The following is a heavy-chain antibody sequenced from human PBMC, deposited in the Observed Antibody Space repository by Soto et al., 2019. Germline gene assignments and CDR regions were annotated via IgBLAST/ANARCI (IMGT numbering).Heavy chain of an antibody. Sequence: GGSLRLSCAASGFTFSTYWMHWLRQVPGKGLVWLSRIKGDGTSTAYADSVKGRFTVSRDNAKNTLHLQMTSLRVEETAVYYCARELCGDVFDNCPRVFDIRGLGTVVTVSS. CDR3: ARELCGDVFDNCPRVFDI. CDR2: IKGDGTST. D-gene: IGHD2-8*02. V-gene: IGHV3-74*01. CDR1: GFTFSTYW. J-gene: IGHJ3*02.